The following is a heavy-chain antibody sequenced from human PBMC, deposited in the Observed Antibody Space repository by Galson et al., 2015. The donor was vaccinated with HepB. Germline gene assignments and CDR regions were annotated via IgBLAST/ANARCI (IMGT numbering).Heavy chain of an antibody. J-gene: IGHJ3*02. CDR2: ISHDGSSI. CDR3: ARDQGHHLVGATDVFDI. V-gene: IGHV3-30*01. CDR1: GFTFSHYP. Sequence: SRRPSCAPSGFTFSHYPMHWVRQAPGKGLEWVAVISHDGSSIKNADSVNGRFTISRDNSKNTLYLQMNRLRPEDTAVYYCARDQGHHLVGATDVFDIWGQGTLVTVSS. D-gene: IGHD1-26*01.